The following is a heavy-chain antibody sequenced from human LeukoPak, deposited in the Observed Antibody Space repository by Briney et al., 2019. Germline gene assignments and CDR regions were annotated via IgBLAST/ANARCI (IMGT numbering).Heavy chain of an antibody. D-gene: IGHD3-22*01. Sequence: SETLSLTCAVSGGSISSSNWWSWVRQPPGKGLEWIGEIYHSGSTNYNPSLKSRVTVSVDKSKNQFSLKLSSVTAADTAVYYCAGYYYDSSGFIGTSFDYWGQGTLVTVSS. CDR3: AGYYYDSSGFIGTSFDY. CDR1: GGSISSSNW. V-gene: IGHV4-4*02. CDR2: IYHSGST. J-gene: IGHJ4*02.